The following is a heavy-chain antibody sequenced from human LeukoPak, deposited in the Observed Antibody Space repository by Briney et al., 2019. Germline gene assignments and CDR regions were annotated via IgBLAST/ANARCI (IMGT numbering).Heavy chain of an antibody. J-gene: IGHJ6*02. Sequence: ASETLSLTCAVYGGSFSGYYWRWIRQPPGKGLEWIGEINHSGSTNYNPSLKSRVTISVDTSKNQFSLKLSSVTAADTAVYYCARGPGVAAAMGPPYYYYYYGMDVWGQGTTVTVSS. CDR1: GGSFSGYY. V-gene: IGHV4-34*01. D-gene: IGHD6-13*01. CDR2: INHSGST. CDR3: ARGPGVAAAMGPPYYYYYYGMDV.